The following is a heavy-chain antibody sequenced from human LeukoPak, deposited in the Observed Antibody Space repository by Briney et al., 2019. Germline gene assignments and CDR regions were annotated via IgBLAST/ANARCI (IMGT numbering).Heavy chain of an antibody. D-gene: IGHD2-2*02. Sequence: ASVKVSCKASGYTFTGYYMHWVRQAPGQGLEWMGWISAYNGNTNYAQKLQGRVTMTTDTSTSTAYMELRSLRSDDTAVYYCARAAPYCSSSSCYKDYWGQGTLVTVSS. J-gene: IGHJ4*02. CDR1: GYTFTGYY. CDR3: ARAAPYCSSSSCYKDY. CDR2: ISAYNGNT. V-gene: IGHV1-18*04.